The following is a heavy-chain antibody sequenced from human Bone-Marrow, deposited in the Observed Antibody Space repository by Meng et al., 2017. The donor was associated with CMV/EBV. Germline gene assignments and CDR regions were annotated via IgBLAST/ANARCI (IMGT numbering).Heavy chain of an antibody. CDR3: LANGYYSNWFDP. Sequence: QVQLQESGPGLVKPSGTLSLICSVSGASISSGNFYWGWIRQPPGKGLEYIGSIYHGGSTYYNPSLKSRVTIFVDTSKNQFSLRLTSVTAADTAVYYCLANGYYSNWFDPWGQGTLVTVSS. CDR1: GASISSGNFY. J-gene: IGHJ5*02. CDR2: IYHGGST. V-gene: IGHV4-39*01. D-gene: IGHD3-22*01.